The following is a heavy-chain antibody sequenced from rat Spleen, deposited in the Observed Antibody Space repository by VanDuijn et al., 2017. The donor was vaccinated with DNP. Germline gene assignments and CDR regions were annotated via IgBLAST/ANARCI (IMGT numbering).Heavy chain of an antibody. CDR3: ASWSPIAPISTSNY. J-gene: IGHJ2*01. CDR2: ISSEGSRT. Sequence: EVQLEESGGGLVQPGRSLKLSCAASGFTFNDYAMAWVRQTPEKGLEWVTTISSEGSRTYYRDSVRGRFTISRDDAKTTLYLQMDSLGSEDTATYFCASWSPIAPISTSNYWGQGVMVTVSS. D-gene: IGHD1-2*01. V-gene: IGHV5-7*01. CDR1: GFTFNDYA.